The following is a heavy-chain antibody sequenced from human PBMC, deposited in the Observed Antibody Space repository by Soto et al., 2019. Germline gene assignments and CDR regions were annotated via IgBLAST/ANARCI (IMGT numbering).Heavy chain of an antibody. Sequence: QVQLVQSGAGVKRPGSSVKVSCTASGDTFTFYSINWVRQAPGLGLEWMGRINPILSMSNYAQRFQGRVTMTADKSTSTAYMELSSLRSEDTAIYYCASSYGSGYRAFDYWGQGALVTVSS. J-gene: IGHJ4*02. CDR3: ASSYGSGYRAFDY. V-gene: IGHV1-69*02. CDR1: GDTFTFYS. D-gene: IGHD3-10*01. CDR2: INPILSMS.